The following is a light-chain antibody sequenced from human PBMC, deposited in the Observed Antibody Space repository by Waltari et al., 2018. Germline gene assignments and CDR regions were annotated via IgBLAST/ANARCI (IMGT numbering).Light chain of an antibody. Sequence: EIMLTQSPGTLSLSPGERATLSCRASQSISKYLAWYQQKPGQAPSLLIYDASSRATGIPDRVSGSGSGTDFRLTISRLEPEDFAVYYCQKYGSLPATFGQGTKVEIK. J-gene: IGKJ1*01. V-gene: IGKV3-20*01. CDR1: QSISKY. CDR3: QKYGSLPAT. CDR2: DAS.